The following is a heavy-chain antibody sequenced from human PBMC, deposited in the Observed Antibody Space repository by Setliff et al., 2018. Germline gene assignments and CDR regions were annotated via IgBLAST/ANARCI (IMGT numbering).Heavy chain of an antibody. D-gene: IGHD5-18*01. CDR2: IRQDGFEK. CDR1: DVSISGYY. CDR3: TTVAIQIWSASGAFDI. Sequence: ETLSLTCTVSDVSISGYYWSWIRQPAGKGLEWVASIRQDGFEKHYVDSVKGRFTISRDNGEDSMYLQMSSLRAEDTAVYYCTTVAIQIWSASGAFDIWGRGVLVTVSS. J-gene: IGHJ3*02. V-gene: IGHV3-7*03.